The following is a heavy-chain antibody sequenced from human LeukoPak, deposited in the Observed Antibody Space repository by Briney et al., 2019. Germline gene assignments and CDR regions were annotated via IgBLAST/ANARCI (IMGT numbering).Heavy chain of an antibody. J-gene: IGHJ6*02. V-gene: IGHV4-34*01. CDR2: INHSGST. Sequence: KASETLSLTCAVYGGSFSGYYWSWIRQPPGKGLEWIGEINHSGSTNYNPSLKSRVTISVDTSKNQFSLKLSSVTAADTAVYYCARCGGSSGKYYYYYYGMDVGGQGPTVPVSS. CDR3: ARCGGSSGKYYYYYYGMDV. D-gene: IGHD6-19*01. CDR1: GGSFSGYY.